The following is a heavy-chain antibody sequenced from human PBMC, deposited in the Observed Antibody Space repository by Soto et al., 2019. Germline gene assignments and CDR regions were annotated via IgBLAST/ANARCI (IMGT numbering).Heavy chain of an antibody. CDR1: GYTFTSYA. CDR3: ARDIVVSSGYYDY. J-gene: IGHJ4*02. Sequence: ASVKVSCKASGYTFTSYAMHWVRQAPGQRLEWMGWINAGNGNTKYSQKFQGRVTLSRDASANTAYMDLNNLRSEDTAVYYCARDIVVSSGYYDYWGLGTLVTVSS. D-gene: IGHD3-22*01. V-gene: IGHV1-3*01. CDR2: INAGNGNT.